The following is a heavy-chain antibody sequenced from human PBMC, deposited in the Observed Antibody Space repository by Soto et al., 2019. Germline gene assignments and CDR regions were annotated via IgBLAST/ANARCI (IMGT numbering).Heavy chain of an antibody. CDR1: GLALSTSS. J-gene: IGHJ5*02. D-gene: IGHD3-22*01. Sequence: EVQLVESGGMLVQPGGSLRLSCAASGLALSTSSMNWVRQAPGKGLEWISYIRRHTSVTAYADAVKARFTISRDSAKTSLYLQMDSMRFEDTAVYYCRNVADSGYYTVDRWGQGTLVTVSS. CDR2: IRRHTSVT. V-gene: IGHV3-48*01. CDR3: RNVADSGYYTVDR.